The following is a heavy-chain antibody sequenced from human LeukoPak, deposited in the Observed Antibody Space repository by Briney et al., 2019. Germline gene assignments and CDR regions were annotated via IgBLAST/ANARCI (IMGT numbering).Heavy chain of an antibody. Sequence: SETLSLTCTVSDGSISTYYWSWIRQPAGKGLEWIGEIYHSGSTNYNPSLKSRVTISLDKSKNQFSLKLSSVTAADTAVYYCARGGGRGVFDYWGQGTLVTVSS. CDR2: IYHSGST. CDR3: ARGGGRGVFDY. V-gene: IGHV4-59*12. CDR1: DGSISTYY. J-gene: IGHJ4*02. D-gene: IGHD3-10*01.